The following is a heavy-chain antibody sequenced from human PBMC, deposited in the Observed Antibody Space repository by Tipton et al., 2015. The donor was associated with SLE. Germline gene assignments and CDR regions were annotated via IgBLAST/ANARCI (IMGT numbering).Heavy chain of an antibody. CDR3: ASSFYCGGDCYPYYFDY. V-gene: IGHV3-7*01. J-gene: IGHJ4*02. D-gene: IGHD2-21*01. Sequence: GSLRLSCAASGFAFSHYGMHWVRQAPGKGLEWVANIKQDGSEKDYVDSVKGRFTISRDNAKNSLYLQMNSLRVEDTAVYYCASSFYCGGDCYPYYFDYWGQGTLVTVSS. CDR1: GFAFSHYG. CDR2: IKQDGSEK.